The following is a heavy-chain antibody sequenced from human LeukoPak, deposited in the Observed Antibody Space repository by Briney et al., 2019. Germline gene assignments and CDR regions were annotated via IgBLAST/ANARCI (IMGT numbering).Heavy chain of an antibody. D-gene: IGHD1-26*01. CDR3: ARGSGSYGF. V-gene: IGHV4-59*01. Sequence: SETLSLTCTVSGGSIRSYYWGWIRQPPGEGLEWIGYFYYGGNTNYNPSLKSRVTISVDTSKNQFSRKLNSVTAADTAVYYCARGSGSYGFWGQGTLVTVSS. J-gene: IGHJ4*02. CDR1: GGSIRSYY. CDR2: FYYGGNT.